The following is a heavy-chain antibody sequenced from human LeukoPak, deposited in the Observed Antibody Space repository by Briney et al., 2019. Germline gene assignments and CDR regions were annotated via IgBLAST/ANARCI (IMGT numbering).Heavy chain of an antibody. V-gene: IGHV4-59*01. Sequence: PSETLSLTCTVSGGSISSYYWSWIRQPPGKGLEWIGYIYCSGSTNYNPSLKSRVTISVDTSKNQFSLKLSSVTAADTAVYYCARTTEGYCRGRSCYSYYYYMDVWGKGTTVTVSS. CDR3: ARTTEGYCRGRSCYSYYYYMDV. J-gene: IGHJ6*03. CDR2: IYCSGST. CDR1: GGSISSYY. D-gene: IGHD2-15*01.